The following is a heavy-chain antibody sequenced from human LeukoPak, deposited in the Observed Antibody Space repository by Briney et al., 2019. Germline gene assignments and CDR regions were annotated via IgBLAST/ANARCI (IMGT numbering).Heavy chain of an antibody. CDR1: GLTFSSYW. Sequence: GGSLRLSRAASGLTFSSYWMSWVRQAPGKGLEWVANIKQDGSEKSYVDSVKGRFTISRDNAKKSLYLQMNSLRAEDTAVYYCARENLGSGTYYFDHWGQGTLVTVSS. V-gene: IGHV3-7*03. CDR3: ARENLGSGTYYFDH. D-gene: IGHD3-10*01. CDR2: IKQDGSEK. J-gene: IGHJ4*02.